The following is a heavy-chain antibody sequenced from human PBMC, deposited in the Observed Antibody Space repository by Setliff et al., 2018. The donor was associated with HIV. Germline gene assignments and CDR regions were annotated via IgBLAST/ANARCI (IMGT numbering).Heavy chain of an antibody. D-gene: IGHD1-26*01. Sequence: GESLKISCAASGFTFSDYCMSWIRQAPGKGLEWVSYISSSGSYTNYADSVKGRFTISRDNAKNSLYLQMSSLRADDTAVYYCVREWVADPWGQGTLVTVSS. CDR3: VREWVADP. CDR1: GFTFSDYC. J-gene: IGHJ5*02. V-gene: IGHV3-11*05. CDR2: ISSSGSYT.